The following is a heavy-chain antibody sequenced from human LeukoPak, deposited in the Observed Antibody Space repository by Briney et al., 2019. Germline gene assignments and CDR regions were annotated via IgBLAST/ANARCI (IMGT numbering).Heavy chain of an antibody. CDR2: ISGSAT. CDR3: ARREILTGDYKVFDY. Sequence: GGSLRLSCAASGFTFSNYAMSWVRRAPGKGLEWVSAISGSATFYEDSVKGRFTISRDNSKNTLYLQMDSLRAGDTAVYYCARREILTGDYKVFDYWGQGTLVTVSS. CDR1: GFTFSNYA. V-gene: IGHV3-23*01. J-gene: IGHJ4*02. D-gene: IGHD3-9*01.